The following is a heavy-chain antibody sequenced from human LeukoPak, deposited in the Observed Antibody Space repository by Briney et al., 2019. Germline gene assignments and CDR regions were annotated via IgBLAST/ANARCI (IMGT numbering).Heavy chain of an antibody. J-gene: IGHJ4*02. CDR2: ISGSGGST. CDR3: AKDPSPGSYYYGSGSYPLDY. Sequence: GGSLRLSCAASGFTFSSYAMSWVRQAPGKGLEWVSAISGSGGSTYYADSVKGRFTISRDNSKNTLYLQMNSLRAEDTAVYYRAKDPSPGSYYYGSGSYPLDYWGQGTLVTVSS. CDR1: GFTFSSYA. V-gene: IGHV3-23*01. D-gene: IGHD3-10*01.